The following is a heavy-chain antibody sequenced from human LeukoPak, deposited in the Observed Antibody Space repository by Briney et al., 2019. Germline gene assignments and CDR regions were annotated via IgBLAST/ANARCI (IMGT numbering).Heavy chain of an antibody. D-gene: IGHD2-2*01. Sequence: SQTLSLTCTVSGVSISSGGYYWSWLRQHPGKGLEWIGYIYYSGSTYYNPSLKSRVTISVDTSKNQFSLKLSSVTAADTAVYYCAKNEYCSSTSCYGVSANWFDPWGQGTLVTVSS. CDR3: AKNEYCSSTSCYGVSANWFDP. J-gene: IGHJ5*02. V-gene: IGHV4-31*03. CDR2: IYYSGST. CDR1: GVSISSGGYY.